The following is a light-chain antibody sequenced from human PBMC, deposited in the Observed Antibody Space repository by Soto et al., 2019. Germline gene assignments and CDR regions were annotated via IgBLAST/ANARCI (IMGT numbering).Light chain of an antibody. Sequence: EIVLTQSPGTLSLSPGERATLSCRASQSITSNFLAWYQQKPGQAPRLLMYGASSRATGIPDRFSGSGSETEFTLTLSRLEPEDFAVYYCQQYGSSPPFTFGPGTKVDIK. CDR2: GAS. V-gene: IGKV3-20*01. CDR1: QSITSNF. CDR3: QQYGSSPPFT. J-gene: IGKJ3*01.